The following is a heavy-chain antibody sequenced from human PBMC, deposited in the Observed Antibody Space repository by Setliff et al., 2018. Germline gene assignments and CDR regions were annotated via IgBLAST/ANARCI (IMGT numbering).Heavy chain of an antibody. D-gene: IGHD5-12*01. CDR1: GGTFSSYA. CDR3: ARDGGYSGYDPSYYYYYYYMDV. J-gene: IGHJ6*03. V-gene: IGHV1-69*05. CDR2: TIPMFGTT. Sequence: GASVKVSCKASGGTFSSYAIDWVRQAPGQGLEWMGGTIPMFGTTEYAQKFQGRLTIITDESTNTAYMELSSLRSEDTAVYYCARDGGYSGYDPSYYYYYYYMDVWGKGTTVTVSS.